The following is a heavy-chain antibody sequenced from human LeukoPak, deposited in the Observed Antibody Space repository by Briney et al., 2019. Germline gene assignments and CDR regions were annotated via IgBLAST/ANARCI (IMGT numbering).Heavy chain of an antibody. J-gene: IGHJ4*02. CDR2: ISSSGSTI. Sequence: PGGSLRLSCAASGFTFSSYRMNWVRQAPGKGLEWVSYISSSGSTIYYADSVKGRFTISRDNAKNSLYLQMNSLRAEDTAVYYCARDFSSGSYYGDYYFDYWGQGTLVTVSS. V-gene: IGHV3-48*04. CDR3: ARDFSSGSYYGDYYFDY. D-gene: IGHD1-26*01. CDR1: GFTFSSYR.